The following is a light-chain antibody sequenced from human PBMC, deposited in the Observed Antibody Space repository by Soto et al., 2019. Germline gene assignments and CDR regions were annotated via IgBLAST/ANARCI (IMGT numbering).Light chain of an antibody. J-gene: IGKJ5*01. V-gene: IGKV3-15*01. CDR3: QQYHNWPPIT. CDR2: GAS. CDR1: QSVSSS. Sequence: EILMTQSPATLSVSPGERATLSCRASQSVSSSLAWYQQKPGQAPRLLIYGASTRATGIPARFSGSGSGTEFTLTISSLQSEDFAVYYCQQYHNWPPITFGQGTRREIK.